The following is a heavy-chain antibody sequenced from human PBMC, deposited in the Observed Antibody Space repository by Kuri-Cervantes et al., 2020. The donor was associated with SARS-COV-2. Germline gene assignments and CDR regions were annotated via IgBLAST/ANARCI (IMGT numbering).Heavy chain of an antibody. CDR1: GGSISSGSYY. CDR2: IYTSGST. Sequence: LRLSCTVSGGSISSGSYYWSWIRQPAGKGLEWIGRIYTSGSTNYNPSLKSRVTISVDTSKNQFSLKLSSVTAADTAVYYCARDRDLAGGMDVWGQGTTVTVSS. CDR3: ARDRDLAGGMDV. J-gene: IGHJ6*02. D-gene: IGHD6-13*01. V-gene: IGHV4-61*02.